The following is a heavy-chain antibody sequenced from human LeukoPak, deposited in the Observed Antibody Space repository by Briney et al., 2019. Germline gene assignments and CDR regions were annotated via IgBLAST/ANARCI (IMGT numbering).Heavy chain of an antibody. CDR3: ATYYLLGSLTRFHY. V-gene: IGHV3-7*01. CDR2: IKQDGSGE. D-gene: IGHD1-26*01. Sequence: PGGSLRLSCAASGFTFSSYAMSWVRQAPGKGLEWVAPIKQDGSGEYYLDSVKGRFTISRDNAENSLYLQMNSLRVEDTAVYYCATYYLLGSLTRFHYWGQGTLVTVSS. CDR1: GFTFSSYA. J-gene: IGHJ4*02.